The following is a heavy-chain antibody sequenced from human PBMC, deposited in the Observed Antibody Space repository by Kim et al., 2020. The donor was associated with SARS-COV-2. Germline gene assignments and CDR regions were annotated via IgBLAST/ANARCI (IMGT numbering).Heavy chain of an antibody. CDR3: AKDLGEPPFDP. CDR2: I. D-gene: IGHD4-17*01. V-gene: IGHV3-9*01. J-gene: IGHJ5*02. Sequence: IGYADSVKGRFTISRDNAKNSLYLQMNSLGAEDTALYYCAKDLGEPPFDPWGQGTLVTVSS.